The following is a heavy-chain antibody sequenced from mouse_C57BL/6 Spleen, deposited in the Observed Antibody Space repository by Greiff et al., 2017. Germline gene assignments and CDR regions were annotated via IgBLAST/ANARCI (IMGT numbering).Heavy chain of an antibody. Sequence: VQLQQSGAELVKPGASVKISCKASGYAFSSYWMNWVKQRPGTGLAWIGQIYPGDGDTNSNGKFKGKATLTAAKSSSPAYMQLSSLTSEDSAVYVCASPLIYCDYGGYAMDDWGQGTSVTVSS. CDR3: ASPLIYCDYGGYAMDD. V-gene: IGHV1-80*01. D-gene: IGHD2-4*01. CDR2: IYPGDGDT. J-gene: IGHJ4*01. CDR1: GYAFSSYW.